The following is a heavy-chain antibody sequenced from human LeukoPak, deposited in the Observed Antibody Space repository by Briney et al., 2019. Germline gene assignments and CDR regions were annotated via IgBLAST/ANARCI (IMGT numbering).Heavy chain of an antibody. CDR1: GFTFSHYN. J-gene: IGHJ4*02. D-gene: IGHD1-7*01. CDR2: ISTSSSYI. CDR3: ARDRDWNSGFDS. V-gene: IGHV3-21*01. Sequence: GGSLRLSCAASGFTFSHYNMKWVSQAPGKGLEWVSSISTSSSYIYYADSVKGRFTISRDNAKNSLYLQMNSLRAEDTAVYYCARDRDWNSGFDSWGQGTLVTVSS.